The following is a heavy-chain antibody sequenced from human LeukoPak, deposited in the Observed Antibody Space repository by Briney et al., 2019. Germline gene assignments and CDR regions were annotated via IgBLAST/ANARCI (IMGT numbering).Heavy chain of an antibody. CDR3: ARGLPDVDTAMVQPAYYYYYYMDV. Sequence: SVKVSCKASGGTFSSYAISWVRQAPGQGFEWVGRISPIFGTANYAQKFQGRVTITTDESTSTAYMELSSLRSEDTAVYYCARGLPDVDTAMVQPAYYYYYYMDVWGKGTTVTVSS. V-gene: IGHV1-69*05. CDR2: ISPIFGTA. D-gene: IGHD5-18*01. CDR1: GGTFSSYA. J-gene: IGHJ6*03.